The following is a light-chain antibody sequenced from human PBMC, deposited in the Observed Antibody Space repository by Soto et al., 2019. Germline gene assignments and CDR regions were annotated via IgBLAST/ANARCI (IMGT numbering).Light chain of an antibody. CDR2: GAS. Sequence: EVVLTQSPDTLSLSPGQRATLSCRASQRVGSDFLAWYQQKPGQAPGLLIYGASSRATGIPDRFSGSGSGTAFPLTISRLEPEDFAVYYWHQYGSSPWTFGHGTKVEIK. CDR1: QRVGSDF. V-gene: IGKV3-20*01. J-gene: IGKJ1*01. CDR3: HQYGSSPWT.